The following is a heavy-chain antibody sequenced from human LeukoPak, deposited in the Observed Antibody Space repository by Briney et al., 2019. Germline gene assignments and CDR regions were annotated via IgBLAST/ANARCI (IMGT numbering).Heavy chain of an antibody. J-gene: IGHJ3*02. CDR1: GFTFSSYE. V-gene: IGHV3-48*03. D-gene: IGHD1-1*01. CDR2: ISSSGSSI. Sequence: GGSLRLSCVASGFTFSSYEMNWVRQAPGKGLEWISYISSSGSSIFYADSVKGRFTISRDSAKTSLYLQMNSLTAEDSAIYYCARDMEPDAFDIWGQGTMVTVSS. CDR3: ARDMEPDAFDI.